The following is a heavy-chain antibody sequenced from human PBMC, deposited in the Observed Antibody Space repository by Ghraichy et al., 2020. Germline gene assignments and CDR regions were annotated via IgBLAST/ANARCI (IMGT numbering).Heavy chain of an antibody. V-gene: IGHV6-1*01. D-gene: IGHD2-8*01. CDR3: ARYTLDELMVADYYYNALDV. Sequence: SQTLSLTCAISGDSVSSNSAAWNWIRQSPSRGLEWLGRTYYRSKWYTDYAVSVKGRITINPDTSKNQFSLQLNSLTPEDTAVYYCARYTLDELMVADYYYNALDVWGRGTTVTVSS. CDR1: GDSVSSNSAA. CDR2: TYYRSKWYT. J-gene: IGHJ6*02.